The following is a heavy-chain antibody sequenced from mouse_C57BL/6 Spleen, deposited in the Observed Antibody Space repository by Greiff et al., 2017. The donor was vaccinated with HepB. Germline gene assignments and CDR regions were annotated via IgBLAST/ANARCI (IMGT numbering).Heavy chain of an antibody. J-gene: IGHJ1*03. V-gene: IGHV5-17*01. Sequence: EVKVVVSGGGLVKPGGSLKLSCAASGFTFSDYGMHWVRQAPEKGLEWVAYISSGSSTIYYADTVKGRFTISRDNAKNTLFLQMTSLRSEDTAMYYCAGGGRYFDVWGTGTTVTVSS. CDR2: ISSGSSTI. CDR1: GFTFSDYG. CDR3: AGGGRYFDV.